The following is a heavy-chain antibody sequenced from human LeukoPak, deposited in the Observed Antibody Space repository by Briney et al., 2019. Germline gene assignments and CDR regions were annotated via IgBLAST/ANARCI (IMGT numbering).Heavy chain of an antibody. D-gene: IGHD6-25*01. CDR3: LRDAQRPRLTPDY. J-gene: IGHJ4*02. Sequence: ASVKDSCKASLYTFNTYGSSWVRQAPGQGLEWMGWISTYNGDTSYVQNLQGRVTMTTDTSTRTAYMELMSLRSDDTAVYYCLRDAQRPRLTPDYWGQGTLVTVSS. V-gene: IGHV1-18*01. CDR2: ISTYNGDT. CDR1: LYTFNTYG.